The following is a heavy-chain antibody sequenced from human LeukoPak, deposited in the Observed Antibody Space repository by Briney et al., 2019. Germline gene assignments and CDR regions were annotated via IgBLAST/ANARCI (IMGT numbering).Heavy chain of an antibody. CDR3: ARGRSSSLFLDY. J-gene: IGHJ4*02. Sequence: PGGSLRLSCAASGFTVSSSYMSWVRQAPGKGLEWVSVIYSGGSTYYADSVKGRFTISRDNSNNTLYLQMNSLRAEDTAVYYCARGRSSSLFLDYWGQGTLVTVSS. CDR2: IYSGGST. CDR1: GFTVSSSY. V-gene: IGHV3-66*01. D-gene: IGHD6-13*01.